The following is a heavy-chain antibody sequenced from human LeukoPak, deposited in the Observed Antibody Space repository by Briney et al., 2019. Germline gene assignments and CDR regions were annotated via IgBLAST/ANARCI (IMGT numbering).Heavy chain of an antibody. CDR1: GGTFSSYA. J-gene: IGHJ4*02. CDR2: IIPIFGTA. D-gene: IGHD3-3*01. CDR3: ARDGGSDYDFWSGYYW. Sequence: SVKASCKASGGTFSSYAISWVRQAPGQGLEWMGGIIPIFGTANYAQKFQGRVTITADESTSTAYMELSSLRSEDTAVYYCARDGGSDYDFWSGYYWWGQGTLVTVSS. V-gene: IGHV1-69*13.